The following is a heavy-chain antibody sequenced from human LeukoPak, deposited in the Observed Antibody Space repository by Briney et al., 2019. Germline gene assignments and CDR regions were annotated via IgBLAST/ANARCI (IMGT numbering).Heavy chain of an antibody. V-gene: IGHV4-59*01. D-gene: IGHD3-22*01. CDR2: ISYDGKT. CDR1: GASINSYR. Sequence: SETLPLTCNVSGASINSYRWNWIRQPPGKGLEWIGYISYDGKTNYNPSLKSRLTLSVDTSKNQFSLNLNSVTAADTARYYCTKGYYDPFDCWGQGTLVTVTS. CDR3: TKGYYDPFDC. J-gene: IGHJ4*02.